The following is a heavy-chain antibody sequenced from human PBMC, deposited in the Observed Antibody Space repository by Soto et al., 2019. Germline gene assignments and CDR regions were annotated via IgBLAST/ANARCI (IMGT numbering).Heavy chain of an antibody. CDR1: GGSISSYY. CDR2: IYYSGST. CDR3: ARWYGGSLDS. V-gene: IGHV4-59*01. D-gene: IGHD4-17*01. Sequence: QVQLQESGPGLVKPSETLSLTCTVSGGSISSYYWSWIRQPPGKGLEWIGYIYYSGSTNYNPSLKSRVTIAVDTSKNQFSLMLSSVTAADTAVYYCARWYGGSLDSWGQGTLVTVSS. J-gene: IGHJ4*02.